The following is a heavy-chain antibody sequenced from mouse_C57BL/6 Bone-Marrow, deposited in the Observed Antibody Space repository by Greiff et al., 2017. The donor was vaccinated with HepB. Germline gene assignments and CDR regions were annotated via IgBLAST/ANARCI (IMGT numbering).Heavy chain of an antibody. V-gene: IGHV1-81*01. J-gene: IGHJ1*03. CDR1: GYTFTSYG. Sequence: VKLMESGAELARPGASVKLSCKASGYTFTSYGISWVKQRTGQGLEWIGEIYPRSGNTYYNEKFKGKATLTADKSSSTAYMELRSLTSEDSAVYFCARWDTTVVSYFDVWGTGTTVTVSS. D-gene: IGHD1-1*01. CDR2: IYPRSGNT. CDR3: ARWDTTVVSYFDV.